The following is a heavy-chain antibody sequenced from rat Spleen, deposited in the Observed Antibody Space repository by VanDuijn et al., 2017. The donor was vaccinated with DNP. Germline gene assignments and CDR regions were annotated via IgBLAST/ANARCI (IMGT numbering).Heavy chain of an antibody. J-gene: IGHJ2*01. V-gene: IGHV5-22*01. Sequence: EVQLVASGGGLVQPGRSLKLPCAASGFPFSDSYMPCVRQTPTKGLEWVAYIRYDGYSTYFGDSVKGRFTISRDNAKSTLYLQMNSLRSEDMATYYCARHVLPLRVWDYWGQGVMVTVSS. CDR1: GFPFSDSY. CDR3: ARHVLPLRVWDY. CDR2: IRYDGYST. D-gene: IGHD1-11*01.